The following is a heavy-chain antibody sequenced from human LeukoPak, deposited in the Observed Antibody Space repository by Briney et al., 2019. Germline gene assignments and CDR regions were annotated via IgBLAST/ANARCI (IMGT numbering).Heavy chain of an antibody. CDR1: GFTFSSYA. Sequence: GGSLRLSCAASGFTFSSYAMHWVRQAPGKGLEWVAVKSYDGSNKYYADSVKGRFTISRDNSKNTLYLQMNSLRAEDTAVYYCARDSDGYPLKYWGQGTLVTVSS. CDR3: ARDSDGYPLKY. CDR2: KSYDGSNK. D-gene: IGHD3-22*01. J-gene: IGHJ4*02. V-gene: IGHV3-30*01.